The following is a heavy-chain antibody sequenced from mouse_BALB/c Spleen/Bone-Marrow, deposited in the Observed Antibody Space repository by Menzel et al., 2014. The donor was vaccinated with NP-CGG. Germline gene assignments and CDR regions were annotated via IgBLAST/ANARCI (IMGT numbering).Heavy chain of an antibody. CDR2: IWRGGTT. V-gene: IGHV2-5-1*01. CDR1: GFSLTNYG. CDR3: AKGHYGSSPFAY. J-gene: IGHJ3*01. Sequence: QVQLQQSGPSLVQPSQSLSITCTVSGFSLTNYGIYRVRPSPGKGLEWLGVIWRGGTTDYNAAFMSRLSITKDNSKSQVFFKMNSLQADDTAIYYCAKGHYGSSPFAYWGQGTLVTVSA. D-gene: IGHD1-1*01.